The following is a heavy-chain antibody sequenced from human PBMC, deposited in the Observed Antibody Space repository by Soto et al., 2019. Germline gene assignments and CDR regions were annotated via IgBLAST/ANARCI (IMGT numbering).Heavy chain of an antibody. J-gene: IGHJ4*02. Sequence: GGSLRLSCAASGFTFSNYIMHWVRRAPGKGLEWVAIILHDGNNKYYADSVKGRFTISRDNSKNTLYLQMNSLRTEDTAIYYCARDDEGGSYCDLGYWGQGTLVTVSS. D-gene: IGHD3-10*01. CDR1: GFTFSNYI. CDR3: ARDDEGGSYCDLGY. V-gene: IGHV3-30-3*01. CDR2: ILHDGNNK.